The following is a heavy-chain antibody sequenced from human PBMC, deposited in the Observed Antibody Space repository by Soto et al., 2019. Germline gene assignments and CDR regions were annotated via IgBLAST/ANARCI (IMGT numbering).Heavy chain of an antibody. V-gene: IGHV1-69*13. J-gene: IGHJ6*02. CDR3: ARGRIAAADNYYYGMDV. Sequence: SVKVSCKASAGTFSSNAISWVRQAPGQGLEWMGGIIPIFGTANYAQKFQGRVTITADESTSTAYMELSSLRSEDTAVYYCARGRIAAADNYYYGMDVWGQGTTVTVSS. CDR2: IIPIFGTA. CDR1: AGTFSSNA. D-gene: IGHD6-13*01.